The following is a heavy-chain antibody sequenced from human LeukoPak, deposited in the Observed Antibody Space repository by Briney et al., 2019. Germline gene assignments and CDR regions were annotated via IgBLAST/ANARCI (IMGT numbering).Heavy chain of an antibody. CDR2: ISGGGGST. CDR1: GFTFSSYA. J-gene: IGHJ3*02. CDR3: AKVQSSTSPPDAFDI. V-gene: IGHV3-23*01. Sequence: GGSLRLSCAASGFTFSSYAMSWVRQAPGKGLEWVSAISGGGGSTYYADSVKGRFTISRDNSKNTLYLQMNSLRAEDTAVFYCAKVQSSTSPPDAFDIWGQGTMVTVSS. D-gene: IGHD2-2*01.